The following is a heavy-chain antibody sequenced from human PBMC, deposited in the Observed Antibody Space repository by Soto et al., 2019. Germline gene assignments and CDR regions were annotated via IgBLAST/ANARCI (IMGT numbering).Heavy chain of an antibody. D-gene: IGHD3-22*01. V-gene: IGHV3-11*01. CDR1: GFTFSDYY. CDR3: ARGLYYYDSSGYPGY. CDR2: ISSSGSTI. J-gene: IGHJ4*02. Sequence: PGGSLRLSCAASGFTFSDYYRSWIRQAPGKGLEWVSYISSSGSTIYYADSVKGRFTISRDNAKNSLYLQMNSLRAEDTAVYYCARGLYYYDSSGYPGYWGQGTLVTVSS.